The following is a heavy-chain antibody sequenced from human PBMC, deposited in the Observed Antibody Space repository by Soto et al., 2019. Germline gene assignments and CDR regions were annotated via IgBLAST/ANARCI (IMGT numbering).Heavy chain of an antibody. V-gene: IGHV3-73*02. Sequence: EVPLVESGGGLVQPGGSLKLSCAASGFTFSDSAMHWVRQASGKGLEWVGRIRSKVNTYATAYAASVKGRFTISRDDSMNTAYLQRNSLKTEDTAVYYCARRRDWTAMDPLDYWGQGTLVTVSS. J-gene: IGHJ4*02. CDR2: IRSKVNTYAT. CDR1: GFTFSDSA. D-gene: IGHD5-18*01. CDR3: ARRRDWTAMDPLDY.